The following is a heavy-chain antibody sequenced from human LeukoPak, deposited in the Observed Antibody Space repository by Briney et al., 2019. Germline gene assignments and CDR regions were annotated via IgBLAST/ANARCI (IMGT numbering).Heavy chain of an antibody. CDR1: GFTFSSYS. CDR2: ISSSSSTI. J-gene: IGHJ4*02. CDR3: ARGGYYDILTGYPFDY. V-gene: IGHV3-48*04. Sequence: PGGSLRLSCAASGFTFSSYSMNWVRQAPGKGLEWVSYISSSSSTIYYADSVKGRFTISRDNAKNSLYLQMNSLRAEDTAVYYCARGGYYDILTGYPFDYWGQGTLVTVSS. D-gene: IGHD3-9*01.